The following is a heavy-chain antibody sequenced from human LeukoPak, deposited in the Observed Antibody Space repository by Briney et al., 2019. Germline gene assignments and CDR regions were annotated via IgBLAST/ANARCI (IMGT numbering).Heavy chain of an antibody. Sequence: PGRSLRLSCAASGFTFSSYGMHWVRQAPGKGLEWVAVISYDGSNKYYADSVKGRFTISRDNSKNTLYLQMNSLRAEDTAVYYCAKDLYGDYGGSDYWGQGTLVTVSS. D-gene: IGHD4-17*01. CDR3: AKDLYGDYGGSDY. CDR2: ISYDGSNK. V-gene: IGHV3-30*18. J-gene: IGHJ4*02. CDR1: GFTFSSYG.